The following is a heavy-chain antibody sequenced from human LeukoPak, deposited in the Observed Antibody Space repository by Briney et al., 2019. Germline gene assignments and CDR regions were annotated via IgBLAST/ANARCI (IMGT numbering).Heavy chain of an antibody. V-gene: IGHV3-72*01. CDR1: GFIFSDHY. CDR3: ANPVGATTVRAFDI. D-gene: IGHD1-26*01. Sequence: GGSLRLSCAASGFIFSDHYMDWVRQAPGKGLKWVGRTRNEANIYTTKYAASVKGRFTISRDDSKNSLYLQMNSLKTEDTAVYYCANPVGATTVRAFDIWGQGTMVTVSS. CDR2: TRNEANIYTT. J-gene: IGHJ3*02.